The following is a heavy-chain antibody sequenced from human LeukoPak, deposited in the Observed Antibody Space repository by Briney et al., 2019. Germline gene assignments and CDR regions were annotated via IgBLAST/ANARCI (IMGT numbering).Heavy chain of an antibody. CDR2: INAFNGNT. V-gene: IGHV1-18*01. CDR1: GYTFTSYG. D-gene: IGHD3-10*01. J-gene: IGHJ6*03. CDR3: ARTRGSGSYYPDYYYSYYMDV. Sequence: GASVTVSCKASGYTFTSYGISWVRQAPGQGLEWMGWINAFNGNTNYAQKVQGRVTITTDTSTSTAYMELRSLRSDDTAVYYCARTRGSGSYYPDYYYSYYMDVWGKGTTVTISS.